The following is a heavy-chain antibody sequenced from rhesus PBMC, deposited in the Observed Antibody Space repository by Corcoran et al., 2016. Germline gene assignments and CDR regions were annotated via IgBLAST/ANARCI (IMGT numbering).Heavy chain of an antibody. CDR3: AGSRPRMITGYYYTGCFAV. D-gene: IGHD3-9*01. J-gene: IGHJ5-1*01. V-gene: IGHV4S7*01. CDR1: GGSISDSYS. Sequence: QVQLQESGPGLVKPSETLSLTCAVSGGSISDSYSWHWIRQPPGKGLEWIGNIYVRSGSTYPNPSLNSRVTISKDTSKNHFSLKLTSVTAADTAVYYWAGSRPRMITGYYYTGCFAVWGPGVLVTVSS. CDR2: IYVRSGST.